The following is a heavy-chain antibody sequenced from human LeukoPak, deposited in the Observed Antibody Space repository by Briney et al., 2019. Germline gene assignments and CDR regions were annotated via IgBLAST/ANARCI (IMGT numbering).Heavy chain of an antibody. CDR2: ISSSSTYI. V-gene: IGHV3-21*06. J-gene: IGHJ4*02. CDR3: AREGIAAVGPY. Sequence: GGSLRLSCAASGFTFSSYSMNWVRQAPGKGLEWVSYISSSSTYIDYADSVKGRFTISRDNAKNSLYLQMNSLRAEDTAVYYRAREGIAAVGPYWGQGTLVTVSS. CDR1: GFTFSSYS. D-gene: IGHD6-13*01.